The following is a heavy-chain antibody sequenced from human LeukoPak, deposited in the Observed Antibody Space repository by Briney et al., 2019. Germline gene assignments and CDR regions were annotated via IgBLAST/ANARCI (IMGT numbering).Heavy chain of an antibody. CDR2: ISGGGGST. D-gene: IGHD3-10*01. V-gene: IGHV3-23*01. Sequence: GGSLRLSCAASGFTFSSYAMSWVRQAPGKGLEWVSAISGGGGSTYYADSVKGRYTISRDNSKNTLYLQMNSLRAEDTAVYYCAKGQSFGESGLDYWGQGTLVTVSS. CDR3: AKGQSFGESGLDY. CDR1: GFTFSSYA. J-gene: IGHJ4*02.